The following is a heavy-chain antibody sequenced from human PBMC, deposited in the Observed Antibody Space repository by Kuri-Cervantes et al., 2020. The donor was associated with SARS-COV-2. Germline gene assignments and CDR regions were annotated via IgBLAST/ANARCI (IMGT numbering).Heavy chain of an antibody. D-gene: IGHD3-3*01. CDR1: GFTFGDYA. CDR3: TRVPTYYDFWSGSFYYYGMDV. V-gene: IGHV3-49*04. J-gene: IGHJ6*02. CDR2: IRSKAYGGTT. Sequence: GESLKISCVASGFTFGDYAMNWVRLAPGRGLEWVGFIRSKAYGGTTEYAASVKGRFTISRDDSKSIAYLQMNSLKTEDTAVYYCTRVPTYYDFWSGSFYYYGMDVWGQGTTVTVSS.